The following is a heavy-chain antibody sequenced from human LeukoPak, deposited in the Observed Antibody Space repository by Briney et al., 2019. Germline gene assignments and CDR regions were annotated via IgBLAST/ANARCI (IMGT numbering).Heavy chain of an antibody. J-gene: IGHJ5*02. CDR1: GYTFTDYY. Sequence: ASVKVSCKASGYTFTDYYIHWARQAPGQGLEWMGWISPNSGGTKYAQKFQGRVTMTRDTSISTVYMELSRLRSDDTAVYYCARYRGNSNGGFDPWGQGTLVTVSS. CDR2: ISPNSGGT. V-gene: IGHV1-2*02. CDR3: ARYRGNSNGGFDP. D-gene: IGHD4-23*01.